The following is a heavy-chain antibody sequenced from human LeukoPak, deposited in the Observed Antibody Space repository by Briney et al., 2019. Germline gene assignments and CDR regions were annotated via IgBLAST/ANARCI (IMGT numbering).Heavy chain of an antibody. V-gene: IGHV3-48*04. D-gene: IGHD1-1*01. CDR1: GFIFSDYS. CDR2: IGLSSGRT. Sequence: GGSLRLSCAASGFIFSDYSMNWVRQAPGKGLEWISYIGLSSGRTMYADSVKGRFTISGDNAKNSLYLQMNSLRVEDTAVYFCTRDHNYAFDNWGQGILVTVSS. J-gene: IGHJ4*02. CDR3: TRDHNYAFDN.